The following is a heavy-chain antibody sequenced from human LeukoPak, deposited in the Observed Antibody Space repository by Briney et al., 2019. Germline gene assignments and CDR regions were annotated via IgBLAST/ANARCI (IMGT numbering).Heavy chain of an antibody. V-gene: IGHV3-30*18. Sequence: HAGGSLRLSCAASGFTFSSYGMHWVRQAPGKGLEWVTVISFDGSNKYYADSVKGRFTISRDNSANTLYLQMNSLRAEDTAVYYCAKGRKWELLHDAFDIWGQGTMVTVSS. CDR3: AKGRKWELLHDAFDI. D-gene: IGHD1-26*01. CDR1: GFTFSSYG. J-gene: IGHJ3*02. CDR2: ISFDGSNK.